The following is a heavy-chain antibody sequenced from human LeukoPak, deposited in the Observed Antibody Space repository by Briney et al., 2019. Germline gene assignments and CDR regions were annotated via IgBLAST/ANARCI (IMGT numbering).Heavy chain of an antibody. CDR2: INNNGGTT. CDR1: GFTFSSYV. D-gene: IGHD2-15*01. Sequence: GGSLRLSCSASGFTFSSYVMYWVRQAPGKALEYVSAINNNGGTTSYADSVKGRFTISRDNSKNTLSLQMSSLRVEDTAVYYCVKAQGYCGSGTCYFDYWGRRTLVTVSS. CDR3: VKAQGYCGSGTCYFDY. V-gene: IGHV3-64D*08. J-gene: IGHJ4*02.